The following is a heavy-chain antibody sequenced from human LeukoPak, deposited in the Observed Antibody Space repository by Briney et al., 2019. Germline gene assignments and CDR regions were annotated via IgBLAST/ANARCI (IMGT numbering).Heavy chain of an antibody. CDR3: ARDHRYTNTWHLDY. CDR2: IHYSGST. D-gene: IGHD6-13*01. Sequence: PSETLSLTCTVSGGSISSYYWSWIRQHPGKGLEWIGYIHYSGSTYYNPSLKSRVTMSVDTSKNQFSLKLSSVTAADTAVYYCARDHRYTNTWHLDYWGQGTLVTVSS. J-gene: IGHJ4*02. CDR1: GGSISSYY. V-gene: IGHV4-59*06.